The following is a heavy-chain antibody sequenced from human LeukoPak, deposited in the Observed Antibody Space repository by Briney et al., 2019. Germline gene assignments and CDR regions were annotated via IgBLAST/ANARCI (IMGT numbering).Heavy chain of an antibody. CDR1: GFTFSNAW. D-gene: IGHD6-13*01. V-gene: IGHV3-15*01. J-gene: IGHJ5*02. CDR2: IKSKTDGGTT. Sequence: SGGSLRLSCAASGFTFSNAWMSWVRQAPGKGLEWVGRIKSKTDGGTTDYAAPVKGRFTISRDDSKNTLYLQMNSLKTEDTAVYYCTTDHFHFIAAAGSPPWGQGTLVTVSS. CDR3: TTDHFHFIAAAGSPP.